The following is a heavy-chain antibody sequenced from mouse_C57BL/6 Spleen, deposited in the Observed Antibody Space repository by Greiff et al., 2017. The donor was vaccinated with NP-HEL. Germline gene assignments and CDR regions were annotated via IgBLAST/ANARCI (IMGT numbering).Heavy chain of an antibody. CDR3: ARWIYDGYLDY. J-gene: IGHJ2*01. V-gene: IGHV5-12*01. Sequence: EVKLVESGGGLVQPGGSLKLSCAASGFTFSDYYMYWVRQTPEKRLEWVAYISNGGGSTYYPDTVKGRFTITRDNAKNTLYLQMSRLKSEDTAMYYCARWIYDGYLDYWGQGTTLTVSS. CDR2: ISNGGGST. D-gene: IGHD2-3*01. CDR1: GFTFSDYY.